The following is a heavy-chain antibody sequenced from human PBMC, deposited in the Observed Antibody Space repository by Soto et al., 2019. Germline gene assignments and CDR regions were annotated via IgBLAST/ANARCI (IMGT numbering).Heavy chain of an antibody. CDR1: GFTFSSYS. CDR3: AREGDYGDYYYYYYGMDV. V-gene: IGHV3-21*01. CDR2: ISSSSSYI. J-gene: IGHJ6*02. Sequence: GGSLRLSCAASGFTFSSYSMNWVRQAPGKGLEWVSSISSSSSYIYYADSVKGRFTISRDNAKNSLYLQMNSLRAEDTAVYYCAREGDYGDYYYYYYGMDVWGQGTTVTV. D-gene: IGHD4-17*01.